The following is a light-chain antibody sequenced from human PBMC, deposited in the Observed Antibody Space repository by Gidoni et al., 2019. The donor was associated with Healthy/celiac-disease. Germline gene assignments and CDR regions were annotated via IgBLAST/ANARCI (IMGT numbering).Light chain of an antibody. CDR3: QQYYTTPMST. CDR2: WAS. Sequence: DIVMTQSPDSLAVSLGERATINCKSAQSVLYTSNNKNYLAWYQQKPGQPPKLLIYWASTRESGVPDRFSGSGSGTNFTLTISSLQAEDVAVYYCQQYYTTPMSTFGQXTKLRSN. V-gene: IGKV4-1*01. J-gene: IGKJ2*01. CDR1: QSVLYTSNNKNY.